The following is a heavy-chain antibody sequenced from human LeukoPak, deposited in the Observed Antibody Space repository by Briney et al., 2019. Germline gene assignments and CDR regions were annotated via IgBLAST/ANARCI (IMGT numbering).Heavy chain of an antibody. Sequence: GGSLRLSCAASGFTFYDYAMHWVRQAPGKGLEWVSGISWNSGSIGYADSVKGRFTISRDNAKNSLYLQMNSLRAEDTALYYCAKGTTIFGVVPGKTYFDYWGQGTLVTVSS. CDR1: GFTFYDYA. CDR2: ISWNSGSI. J-gene: IGHJ4*02. V-gene: IGHV3-9*01. CDR3: AKGTTIFGVVPGKTYFDY. D-gene: IGHD3-3*01.